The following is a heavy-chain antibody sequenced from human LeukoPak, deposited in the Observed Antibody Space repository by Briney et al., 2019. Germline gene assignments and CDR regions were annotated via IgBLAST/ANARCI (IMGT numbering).Heavy chain of an antibody. CDR2: IYYSGST. CDR1: GGSISSGGYY. J-gene: IGHJ5*02. Sequence: SETLSLTCTVSGGSISSGGYYWSWIRQHPGKGLEWIAYIYYSGSTYYNPSLKSRVTISVDTSKNQFSLKLSSVTAADTAVYYCASVVVPAGVGGWFDPWGQGTLGTVSA. V-gene: IGHV4-31*03. D-gene: IGHD2-2*01. CDR3: ASVVVPAGVGGWFDP.